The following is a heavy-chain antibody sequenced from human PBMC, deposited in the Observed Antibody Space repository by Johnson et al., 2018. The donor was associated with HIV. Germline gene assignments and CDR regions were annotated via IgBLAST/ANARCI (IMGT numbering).Heavy chain of an antibody. CDR2: INWTGGST. Sequence: VQLVESGGGVVQPGRSLRLSCAASGFTFDDYGMSWVRQAPGKGLEWVSGINWTGGSTGYADSVKGRFTISRDNAKNSLYLQMNSLRAEDTAVYYCARDQTIQLWSDAFDIWGQGTMVTVSS. CDR1: GFTFDDYG. D-gene: IGHD5-18*01. J-gene: IGHJ3*02. V-gene: IGHV3-20*04. CDR3: ARDQTIQLWSDAFDI.